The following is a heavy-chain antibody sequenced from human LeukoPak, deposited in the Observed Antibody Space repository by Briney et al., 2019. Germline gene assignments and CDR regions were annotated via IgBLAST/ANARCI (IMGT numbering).Heavy chain of an antibody. CDR3: ARETVQTYYYYGMDV. CDR1: GYTFTSYY. Sequence: ASVKVSCKASGYTFTSYYMHWVRQAPGQGLEWMGIINPSGGSTSYAQKFQGRATMTRDTSTSTVYMELSSLRSEDTAVYYCARETVQTYYYYGMDVWGQGTTVTVSS. V-gene: IGHV1-46*01. CDR2: INPSGGST. J-gene: IGHJ6*02. D-gene: IGHD1-1*01.